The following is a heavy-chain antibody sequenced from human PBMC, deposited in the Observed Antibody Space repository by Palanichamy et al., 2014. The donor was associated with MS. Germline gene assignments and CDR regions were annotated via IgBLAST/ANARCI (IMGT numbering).Heavy chain of an antibody. CDR2: TYYRSKWYN. D-gene: IGHD3-3*01. J-gene: IGHJ6*02. Sequence: QQSGPGLVKPSQTLSLTCAISGDSVSSYSAAWNWIRQSPSRGLEWLGRTYYRSKWYNDYAVSVKSRITINPDTSKNQFSLQLNSVTPEDTAVYYCARDPTYYDFWSGYSKVYYYYGMDVWGQGTTVTVSS. CDR3: ARDPTYYDFWSGYSKVYYYYGMDV. V-gene: IGHV6-1*01. CDR1: GDSVSSYSAA.